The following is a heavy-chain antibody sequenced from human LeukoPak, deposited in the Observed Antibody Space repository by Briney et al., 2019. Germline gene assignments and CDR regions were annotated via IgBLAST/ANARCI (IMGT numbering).Heavy chain of an antibody. Sequence: PSETLSLTCTVSGGSISSYYWSWIRQPPGKGLEWIGYIYYSGSTNYNPSLKSRVTISVDTSKIQFSLKLSSVTAADTAVYYCARLVITRDYFDYWGQGTLVTVSS. D-gene: IGHD3-22*01. J-gene: IGHJ4*02. CDR2: IYYSGST. V-gene: IGHV4-59*08. CDR1: GGSISSYY. CDR3: ARLVITRDYFDY.